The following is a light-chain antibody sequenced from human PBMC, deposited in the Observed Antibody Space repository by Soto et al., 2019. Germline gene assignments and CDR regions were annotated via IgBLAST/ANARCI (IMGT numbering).Light chain of an antibody. CDR3: QKYSDAPRT. CDR1: QDISNY. Sequence: QMTQSPSSLSASVGDRVTITCRASQDISNYLAWYQQKPGGAPKLLIYEASTLQSGVPSRFSGSGSGADFTLTISSLQPEDVAIYYCQKYSDAPRTFGQGTRVE. J-gene: IGKJ1*01. V-gene: IGKV1-27*01. CDR2: EAS.